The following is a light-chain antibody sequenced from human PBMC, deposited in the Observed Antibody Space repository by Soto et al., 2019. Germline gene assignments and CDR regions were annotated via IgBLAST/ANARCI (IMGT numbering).Light chain of an antibody. Sequence: DIQMTQSPTSLSASVGDRVTITCRASQGSRNFVAWYQQKPGKAPKLLIYAASTLQSGVPSRFSGSGSGTDFTITINSLQREDVASYSCQKYSSVPVFGPGTKVEIK. V-gene: IGKV1-27*01. CDR1: QGSRNF. CDR2: AAS. CDR3: QKYSSVPV. J-gene: IGKJ3*01.